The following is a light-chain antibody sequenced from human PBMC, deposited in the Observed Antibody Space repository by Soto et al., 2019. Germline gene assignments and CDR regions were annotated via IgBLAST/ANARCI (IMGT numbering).Light chain of an antibody. CDR1: QSITRN. J-gene: IGKJ4*01. CDR3: QQYGSSPLT. V-gene: IGKV3-20*01. CDR2: GAS. Sequence: EIVMTQSPATLSVSPGERATLSCRASQSITRNLAWYQQSPGQAPRLLIYGASTRATGIPDRFSGSGSGTDFTLTISRLEPADFAVYYCQQYGSSPLTFGGGTKVDIK.